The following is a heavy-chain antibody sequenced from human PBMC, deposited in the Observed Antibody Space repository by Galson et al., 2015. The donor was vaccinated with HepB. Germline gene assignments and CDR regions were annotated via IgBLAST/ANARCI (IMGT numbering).Heavy chain of an antibody. CDR1: GFTFSTYA. Sequence: SLRLSCAASGFTFSTYAMHWVRQAPGKGLEWVAIILFDGSNKYHADSVKGRFTISRDNSKNTLYLQMNSLRVEDTAVYYCARDPSVAEVPAAVPLGAFDIWGQGTMVTVSS. CDR2: ILFDGSNK. V-gene: IGHV3-30-3*01. J-gene: IGHJ3*02. CDR3: ARDPSVAEVPAAVPLGAFDI. D-gene: IGHD2-2*01.